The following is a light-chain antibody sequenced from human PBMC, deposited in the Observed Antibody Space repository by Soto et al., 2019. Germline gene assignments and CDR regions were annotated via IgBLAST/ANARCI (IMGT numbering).Light chain of an antibody. CDR1: RSVSSD. CDR3: QQYSNWPPVLT. Sequence: EIVMTQSPATLSLSPWERATLSCRASRSVSSDLAWYQQKPGQAPRLLIFGASTRATDIPDRFSGSGYGTEFTLTISSLQSEDFAVYYCQQYSNWPPVLTFGGGTKVDIK. CDR2: GAS. J-gene: IGKJ4*01. V-gene: IGKV3-15*01.